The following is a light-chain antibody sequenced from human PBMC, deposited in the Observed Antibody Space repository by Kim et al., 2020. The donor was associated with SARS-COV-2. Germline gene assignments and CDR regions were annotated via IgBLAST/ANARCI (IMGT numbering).Light chain of an antibody. J-gene: IGLJ2*01. Sequence: SSELTQDPAVSVALGQTVRITCQGDSLRSYYATWYQQKPGQAPFLVIYGKNNRPSGIPDRFSGSSPGNTASLTITETQAGDEADYYCNSRDSNGNVLLGG. CDR1: SLRSYY. CDR2: GKN. CDR3: NSRDSNGNVL. V-gene: IGLV3-19*01.